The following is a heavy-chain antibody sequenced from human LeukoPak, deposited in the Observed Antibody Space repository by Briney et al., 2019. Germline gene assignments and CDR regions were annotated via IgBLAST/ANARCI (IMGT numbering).Heavy chain of an antibody. Sequence: GGSLRLSCAASGFTFSSYSMNWVRQAPGKGLEWVSSISSINIYYADSVKGRFTISRDNARNSLYLQMNSLRAEDTAVYYCARDLGVIVHPSDYWGQGTMVTVSS. CDR1: GFTFSSYS. J-gene: IGHJ3*01. CDR3: ARDLGVIVHPSDY. V-gene: IGHV3-21*01. CDR2: ISSINI. D-gene: IGHD3-16*02.